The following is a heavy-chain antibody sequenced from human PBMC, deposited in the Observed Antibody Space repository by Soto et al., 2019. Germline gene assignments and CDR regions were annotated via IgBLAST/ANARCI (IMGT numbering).Heavy chain of an antibody. V-gene: IGHV4-59*01. CDR3: TRARYGDPSDS. CDR2: IDYSGST. J-gene: IGHJ4*02. D-gene: IGHD4-17*01. Sequence: PSETLSLACSVSGDSMTGANWGWFRQSPEKGLEWIGYIDYSGSTNYNPSLRSRITITIDTSSNQFSLNLASVTAADAAVYYCTRARYGDPSDSWGQATPVTVSS. CDR1: GDSMTGAN.